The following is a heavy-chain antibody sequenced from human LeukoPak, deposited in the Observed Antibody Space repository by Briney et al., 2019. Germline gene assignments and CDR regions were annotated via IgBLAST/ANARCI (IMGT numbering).Heavy chain of an antibody. V-gene: IGHV4-59*01. CDR1: GGSISSYY. CDR2: IYYSGST. J-gene: IGHJ4*02. CDR3: ASGFGDFENPHPHFDY. D-gene: IGHD3-10*01. Sequence: PSETLSLTCTVSGGSISSYYWSWIRQPPGKGLEWIGYIYYSGSTNYNPSLKSRVTISVDTSKNQFSLKLGSVTAADTAVYYCASGFGDFENPHPHFDYWGQGTLVTVSS.